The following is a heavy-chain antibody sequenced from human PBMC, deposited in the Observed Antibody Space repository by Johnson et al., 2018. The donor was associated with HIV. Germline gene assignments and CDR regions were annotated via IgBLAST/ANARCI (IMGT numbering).Heavy chain of an antibody. Sequence: VQLVESGGVVVQPGGSLRLSCAASGFTFDDYGMSWVRQAPGKGLEWVSGINWNGGSTGYADSVKGRFTISRDNAKNSLYLQMNSLSAEDTALYYCARDRDLGRAFDIWGQGTMVTVSS. D-gene: IGHD1-26*01. CDR2: INWNGGST. CDR1: GFTFDDYG. V-gene: IGHV3-20*04. J-gene: IGHJ3*02. CDR3: ARDRDLGRAFDI.